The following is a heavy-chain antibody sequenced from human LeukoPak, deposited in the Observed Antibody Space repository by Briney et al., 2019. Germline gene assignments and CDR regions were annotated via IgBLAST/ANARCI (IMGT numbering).Heavy chain of an antibody. CDR3: AKDLYPPLGDFWSGYFDY. CDR2: ISSSSSYI. CDR1: EFTFSSYT. Sequence: GGSLRLSCAVSEFTFSSYTMNWVRQAPGKGLEWVSSISSSSSYIYYADSVKGRFTISRDNSKNTLYLQMNSLRAEDTAVYYCAKDLYPPLGDFWSGYFDYWGQGTLVTISS. D-gene: IGHD3-3*01. J-gene: IGHJ4*02. V-gene: IGHV3-21*01.